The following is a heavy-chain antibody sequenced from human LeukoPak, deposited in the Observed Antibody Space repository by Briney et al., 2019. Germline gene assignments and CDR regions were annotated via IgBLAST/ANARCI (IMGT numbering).Heavy chain of an antibody. D-gene: IGHD5-12*01. Sequence: GGSLRLSCAASGFTFSSYSMNWVRQAPGKGLEWVSYISSSSSTIYYADSVKGRFTISRDNAKNSLYLQMNSLRAEDTAVYYCAKDTGGYDSNIDYWGQGTLVTVSS. CDR2: ISSSSSTI. CDR3: AKDTGGYDSNIDY. J-gene: IGHJ4*02. CDR1: GFTFSSYS. V-gene: IGHV3-48*04.